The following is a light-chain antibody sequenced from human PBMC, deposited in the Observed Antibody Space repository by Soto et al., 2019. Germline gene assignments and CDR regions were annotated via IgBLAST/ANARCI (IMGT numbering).Light chain of an antibody. CDR2: DAS. Sequence: EIVLTQSPATLSLSPGERATLSCRASQSVTGYLAWYQQKPGQAPRLLIYDASLRATGIPARFSGSGSGTDFTLTISSLEPEDFAVYYCQQRTKWPQELSFGGGTRVDFK. CDR1: QSVTGY. J-gene: IGKJ4*01. V-gene: IGKV3-11*01. CDR3: QQRTKWPQELS.